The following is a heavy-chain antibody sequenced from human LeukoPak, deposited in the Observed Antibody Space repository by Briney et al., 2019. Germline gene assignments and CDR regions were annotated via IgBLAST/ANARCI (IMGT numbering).Heavy chain of an antibody. D-gene: IGHD2-8*01. Sequence: GGSLRLSCGTSWFTFGGFTMHWVRQASGKGLEWVGRIRSKTDNYATSYAASVKGKFPISRNDSKNTADLQRNSLEIEDTAVYFCAGHGTFTNYYYTIDVWGQGTTVTVSS. CDR1: WFTFGGFT. J-gene: IGHJ6*02. V-gene: IGHV3-73*01. CDR3: AGHGTFTNYYYTIDV. CDR2: IRSKTDNYAT.